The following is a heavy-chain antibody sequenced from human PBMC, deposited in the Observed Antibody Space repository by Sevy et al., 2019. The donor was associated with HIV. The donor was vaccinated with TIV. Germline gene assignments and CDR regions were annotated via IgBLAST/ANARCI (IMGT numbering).Heavy chain of an antibody. CDR2: ISYDGSNK. V-gene: IGHV3-30-3*01. CDR3: ARDLYSGYDFRFDY. J-gene: IGHJ4*02. Sequence: GGSLRLSCAASGFTCSSYAMHWVRQAPGKGLEWVAVISYDGSNKYYADSVKGRFTISRDNSKNTLYLQMNSLRAEDTAVYYCARDLYSGYDFRFDYWGQGTLVTVSS. D-gene: IGHD5-12*01. CDR1: GFTCSSYA.